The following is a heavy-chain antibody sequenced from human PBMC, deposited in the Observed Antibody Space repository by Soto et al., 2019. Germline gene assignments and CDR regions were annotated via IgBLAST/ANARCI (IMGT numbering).Heavy chain of an antibody. J-gene: IGHJ6*02. CDR1: GYTFTSFD. CDR3: TNYPNVDSPERV. D-gene: IGHD1-1*01. CDR2: MSPNTGNT. Sequence: QVQLVQSGAEVKKPGASVKVSCKASGYTFTSFDINWVRQATGQGLEWMGWMSPNTGNTGYAQKFQGRVTMTTNTSITTAYMELSSLTSEDTAVYYCTNYPNVDSPERVWGQGTSVTVSS. V-gene: IGHV1-8*01.